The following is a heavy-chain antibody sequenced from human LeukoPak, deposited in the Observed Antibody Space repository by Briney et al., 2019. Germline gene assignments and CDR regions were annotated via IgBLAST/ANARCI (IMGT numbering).Heavy chain of an antibody. V-gene: IGHV3-7*01. CDR2: IKQDGSEK. Sequence: PGGSLRLSCAASGFTFSSYWMSWVRQAPGKGLKWVANIKQDGSEKYYVDSVKGRFTISRDNAKNSLYLQMNSLRAEDTSVYYCARDFSSSWYGDTFDPWGQGTLVTVSS. J-gene: IGHJ5*02. CDR1: GFTFSSYW. CDR3: ARDFSSSWYGDTFDP. D-gene: IGHD6-13*01.